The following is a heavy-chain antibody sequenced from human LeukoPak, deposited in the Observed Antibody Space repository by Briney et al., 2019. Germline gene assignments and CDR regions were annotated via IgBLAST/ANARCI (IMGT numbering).Heavy chain of an antibody. V-gene: IGHV3-30-3*01. Sequence: GRSLRLSCAASGFTFSSYAMHWVRQAPGKGLEWVAVISYDGSNKYYADSVKGRFTISRDNSKNTLYLQMNSLRAEDTAVYYCARGRLAVGGYCSGGSCYSKAFDIWGQGTMVTVSS. D-gene: IGHD2-15*01. CDR2: ISYDGSNK. CDR1: GFTFSSYA. CDR3: ARGRLAVGGYCSGGSCYSKAFDI. J-gene: IGHJ3*02.